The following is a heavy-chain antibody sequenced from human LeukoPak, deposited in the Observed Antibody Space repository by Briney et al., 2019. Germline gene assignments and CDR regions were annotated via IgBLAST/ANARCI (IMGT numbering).Heavy chain of an antibody. Sequence: PGGSLRLSCAASGFTFSSNAMSWVRQAPGKGLEWVSAVSVSADSTYYADSVKGRFTISRDNSRNMVYLQMNSLRAEDTAIYYCAKASPYYDVLTGYYYYFDYWGQGTLVTDSS. V-gene: IGHV3-23*01. J-gene: IGHJ4*02. CDR1: GFTFSSNA. CDR3: AKASPYYDVLTGYYYYFDY. CDR2: VSVSADST. D-gene: IGHD3-9*01.